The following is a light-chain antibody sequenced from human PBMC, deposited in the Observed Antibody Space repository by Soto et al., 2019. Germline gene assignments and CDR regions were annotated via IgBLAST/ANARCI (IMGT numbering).Light chain of an antibody. Sequence: EIVMTQSPATLSVSPGERATLSCRASQSVSSKLAWYQRKPGQAPRLLIYGASTRATGIPARFSGSGSGTEFTLTISSLQSEAFAIAYCQQYGSSYPWTFGQGTKVDIK. V-gene: IGKV3-15*01. CDR1: QSVSSK. CDR3: QQYGSSYPWT. J-gene: IGKJ1*01. CDR2: GAS.